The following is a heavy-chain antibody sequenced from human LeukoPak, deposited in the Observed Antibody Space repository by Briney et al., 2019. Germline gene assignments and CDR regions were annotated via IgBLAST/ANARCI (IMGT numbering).Heavy chain of an antibody. J-gene: IGHJ4*02. CDR2: IYYSGST. V-gene: IGHV4-59*01. D-gene: IGHD2-2*01. CDR3: AGDSPYCSSTSCYVY. Sequence: SDTLSLTCTVSGRSISSYYWSWIRQPPGKGLEWIGYIYYSGSTNYNPSLKSRVTISVDTSKNQFSLKLSSLTAADTAVYYCAGDSPYCSSTSCYVYWGQGTLVSVSS. CDR1: GRSISSYY.